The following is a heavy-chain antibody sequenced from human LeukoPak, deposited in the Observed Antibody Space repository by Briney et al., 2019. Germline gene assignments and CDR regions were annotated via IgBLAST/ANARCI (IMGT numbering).Heavy chain of an antibody. J-gene: IGHJ4*02. CDR2: IYSGGST. Sequence: PGGSLRLSCAASGFTVSINYMSWVRQAPGKGLEWVSVIYSGGSTYHADSVKGRFTISRDNSKNTVYLQMNSLRAEDTAVYHCARGPDSSNWYEPVDYWGQGTLVTVSS. V-gene: IGHV3-66*01. D-gene: IGHD6-13*01. CDR1: GFTVSINY. CDR3: ARGPDSSNWYEPVDY.